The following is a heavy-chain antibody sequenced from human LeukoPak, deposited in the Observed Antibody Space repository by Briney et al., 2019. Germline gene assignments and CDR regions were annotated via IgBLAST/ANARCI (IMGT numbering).Heavy chain of an antibody. D-gene: IGHD2-2*01. CDR1: GFTFSSNY. CDR3: ARGGGQLLSAYFDY. Sequence: GGSLRLSCAASGFTFSSNYMSWVRQAPGKGLEWVSVIYSGGSTYYADSVKGRFTISRDNSKNTLYLQINSLRAEDTAVYYCARGGGQLLSAYFDYWGQGTLVTVSS. J-gene: IGHJ4*02. V-gene: IGHV3-66*02. CDR2: IYSGGST.